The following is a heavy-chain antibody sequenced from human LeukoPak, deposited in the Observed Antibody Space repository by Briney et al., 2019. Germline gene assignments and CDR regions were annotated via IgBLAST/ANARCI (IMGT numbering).Heavy chain of an antibody. J-gene: IGHJ3*02. Sequence: PSETLSLTCTVSGGSISSSSYYWGWIRQPPGKGLEWIGSIYYSGSTYYNPSLKSRVTISVDTSKNQFSLRLSSVTAADTAVYYCARPKSGWSLGAFDIWGQGTMVTVSS. CDR3: ARPKSGWSLGAFDI. CDR2: IYYSGST. V-gene: IGHV4-39*01. CDR1: GGSISSSSYY. D-gene: IGHD6-19*01.